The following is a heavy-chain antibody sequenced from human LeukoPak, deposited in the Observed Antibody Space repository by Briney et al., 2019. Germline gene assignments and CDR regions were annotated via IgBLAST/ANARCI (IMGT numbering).Heavy chain of an antibody. Sequence: GGSLRLSCAASGFTFSSYAMHWVRQAPGKGLEWVAVISYDGSNKYYADSAKGRFTISRDNSKNTLYLQMNSLRAEDTAVYCCARAHPIGGIAAAGPTNFDYWGQGTLVTVSS. D-gene: IGHD6-13*01. CDR3: ARAHPIGGIAAAGPTNFDY. CDR1: GFTFSSYA. V-gene: IGHV3-30-3*01. CDR2: ISYDGSNK. J-gene: IGHJ4*02.